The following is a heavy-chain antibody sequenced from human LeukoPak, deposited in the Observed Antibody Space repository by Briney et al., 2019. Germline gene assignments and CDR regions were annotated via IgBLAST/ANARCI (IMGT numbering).Heavy chain of an antibody. CDR2: ISYDGSNK. V-gene: IGHV3-30-3*01. Sequence: PGRSLRLSCAASGFTFSSYAMHWVRQAPGKGLEWVAVISYDGSNKYYADSVKGRFTISRDNSKNTLYLQMNSLSAEDTAVYYCARDPSTLIVGALFDYWGQGTLVTVSS. D-gene: IGHD1-26*01. CDR1: GFTFSSYA. J-gene: IGHJ4*02. CDR3: ARDPSTLIVGALFDY.